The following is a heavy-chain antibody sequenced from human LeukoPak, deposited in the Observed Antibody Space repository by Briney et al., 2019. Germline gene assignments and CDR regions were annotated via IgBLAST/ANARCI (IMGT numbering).Heavy chain of an antibody. Sequence: ASVKVSFKASGSTFTSYGISWVRQAPGQGLEWVGWISAYNGNTNYAQKLQGRVTMTTDTSTSTAYMELRSLRSDDTAVYYCARGTPSYYYYMDVWGKGTTVTVSS. CDR2: ISAYNGNT. CDR1: GSTFTSYG. CDR3: ARGTPSYYYYMDV. V-gene: IGHV1-18*01. D-gene: IGHD1-14*01. J-gene: IGHJ6*03.